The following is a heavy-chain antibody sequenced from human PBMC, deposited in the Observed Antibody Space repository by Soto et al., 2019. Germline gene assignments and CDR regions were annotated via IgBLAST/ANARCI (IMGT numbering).Heavy chain of an antibody. Sequence: QVQLVEPGGGVVQPGRSLRLSCAASGFTFSSYAMHWVRQAQGKGLEWVAVISYDGSNKYYADSVKGRFTISRDNSKNTLYLQMNSLRAEDTAVYYCARDSVDYYDSSGYYGGGMDVWGQGTTVTVSS. CDR1: GFTFSSYA. J-gene: IGHJ6*02. CDR2: ISYDGSNK. CDR3: ARDSVDYYDSSGYYGGGMDV. V-gene: IGHV3-30-3*01. D-gene: IGHD3-22*01.